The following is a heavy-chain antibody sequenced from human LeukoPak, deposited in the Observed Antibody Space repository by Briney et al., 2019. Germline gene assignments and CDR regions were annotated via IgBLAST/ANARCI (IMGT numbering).Heavy chain of an antibody. V-gene: IGHV4-59*12. CDR1: GVSISSYY. D-gene: IGHD2-2*01. CDR3: ARFSPAAPIDY. Sequence: SETLSLTCTVSGVSISSYYWSWIRQPPGKGLEWIGYIYYSGSTNYNPSLKGRVTISVDRSKNQFSLKLSSVTAADTAVYYCARFSPAAPIDYWGQGTLVTVSS. CDR2: IYYSGST. J-gene: IGHJ4*02.